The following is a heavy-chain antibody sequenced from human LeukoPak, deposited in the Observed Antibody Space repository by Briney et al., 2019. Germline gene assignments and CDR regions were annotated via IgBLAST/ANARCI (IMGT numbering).Heavy chain of an antibody. CDR1: DGSISSNY. CDR2: IYYTGRT. V-gene: IGHV4-59*01. D-gene: IGHD6-19*01. CDR3: ARGRVAGTFY. Sequence: SETLSLTCTVSDGSISSNYWSWIRQPPGKGLEWICFIYYTGRTNYHPSLKSRITISVDTSKNQFSLKMSPVTAADTAVYYCARGRVAGTFYWGQGTRVTVSA. J-gene: IGHJ4*02.